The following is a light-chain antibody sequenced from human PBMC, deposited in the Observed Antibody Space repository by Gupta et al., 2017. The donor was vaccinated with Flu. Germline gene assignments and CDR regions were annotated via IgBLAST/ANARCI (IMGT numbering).Light chain of an antibody. CDR1: RCNMGRNY. V-gene: IGLV1-47*01. J-gene: IGLJ3*02. CDR3: AAWDDSGSGRV. Sequence: VTIVGCGGRCNMGRNYVYWYEQLPGTAPKRLIYRNDKRPAGVPERFSGSKSGTAAAVASSGLRAEDEANYYCAAWDDSGSGRVFGGGTKLTVL. CDR2: RND.